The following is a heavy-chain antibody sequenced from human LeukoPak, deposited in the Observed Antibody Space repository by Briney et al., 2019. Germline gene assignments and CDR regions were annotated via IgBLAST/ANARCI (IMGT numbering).Heavy chain of an antibody. Sequence: SVKVSCKASGGTFSSYAISWVRQAPGQGLEWMGRIIPILGIANYAQKFQGRVTITADESTSTAYMELSSLRSEDTAVYYCAREKRMGLPSYWGQGTLVTVSS. J-gene: IGHJ4*02. CDR3: AREKRMGLPSY. CDR2: IIPILGIA. D-gene: IGHD1-7*01. V-gene: IGHV1-69*04. CDR1: GGTFSSYA.